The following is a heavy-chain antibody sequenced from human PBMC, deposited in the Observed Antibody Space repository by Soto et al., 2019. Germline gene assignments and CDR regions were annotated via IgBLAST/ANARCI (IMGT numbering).Heavy chain of an antibody. CDR1: GGSISSGDYY. J-gene: IGHJ4*02. Sequence: SETLSLTCTVSGGSISSGDYYWSWIRKPPGKGLEWIGYIYYSGSTYYNPSLKSRVTISVDTSKNQFSLKLSPVTAVDTAVYYCARRGYSYGYGYWGQGTLVTVSS. D-gene: IGHD5-18*01. V-gene: IGHV4-30-4*01. CDR2: IYYSGST. CDR3: ARRGYSYGYGY.